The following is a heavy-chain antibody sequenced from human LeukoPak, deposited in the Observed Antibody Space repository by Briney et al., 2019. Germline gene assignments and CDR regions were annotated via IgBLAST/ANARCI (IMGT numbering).Heavy chain of an antibody. D-gene: IGHD6-19*01. Sequence: ASVKVSCKASGYTFTSYHMHWVRQAPGQGLEWMGISNPSGGSTSYAQRFQGRVTMTRDTSTGTLYMELSSLRSEDTAVYYCARDRGIPMAFYYFDYWGQGTLVTVSS. CDR3: ARDRGIPMAFYYFDY. V-gene: IGHV1-46*01. CDR1: GYTFTSYH. J-gene: IGHJ4*02. CDR2: SNPSGGST.